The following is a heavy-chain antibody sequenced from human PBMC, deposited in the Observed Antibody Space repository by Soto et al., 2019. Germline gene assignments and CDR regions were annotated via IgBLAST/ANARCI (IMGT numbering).Heavy chain of an antibody. Sequence: ASVMVSCKASGGTFSSYAISWVRQAPGQGLEWMGRIIPILGTANYAQKFQGRVTITADKSTSTAYMELSSLRSEGTAVYYCARDLKSQGITSWGQGTLVTVSS. CDR3: ARDLKSQGITS. V-gene: IGHV1-69*04. D-gene: IGHD3-16*01. CDR2: IIPILGTA. CDR1: GGTFSSYA. J-gene: IGHJ4*02.